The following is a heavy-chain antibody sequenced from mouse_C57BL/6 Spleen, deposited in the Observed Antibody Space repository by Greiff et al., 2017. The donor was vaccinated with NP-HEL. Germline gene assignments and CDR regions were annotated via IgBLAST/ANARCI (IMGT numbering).Heavy chain of an antibody. D-gene: IGHD3-2*02. V-gene: IGHV1-69*01. J-gene: IGHJ3*01. CDR3: ARSRGLYSSGYWFAY. CDR1: GYTFTSYW. CDR2: IDPSDSYT. Sequence: VQLQQPGAELVMPGASVKLSCKASGYTFTSYWMHWVKQRPGQGLEWIGEIDPSDSYTNYNQKFKGKSTLTVDKSSSTAYMQLSSLTSEDSAVDYCARSRGLYSSGYWFAYWGQGTLVTVSA.